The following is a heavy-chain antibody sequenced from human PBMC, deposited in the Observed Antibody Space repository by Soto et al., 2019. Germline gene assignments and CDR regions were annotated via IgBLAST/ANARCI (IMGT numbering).Heavy chain of an antibody. V-gene: IGHV1-8*01. Sequence: QVQLVQSGAEVKRPGASVKVSCKASGDTFSNFDFNWVRQATGQGPEWMGWMYPNNGQTAYARTFQGRVTMTWNSSASKAYMELSSLTSEYATVYYCATMIRGLIHWLDPWGQGTLVTVSS. CDR3: ATMIRGLIHWLDP. CDR1: GDTFSNFD. J-gene: IGHJ5*02. D-gene: IGHD3-16*01. CDR2: MYPNNGQT.